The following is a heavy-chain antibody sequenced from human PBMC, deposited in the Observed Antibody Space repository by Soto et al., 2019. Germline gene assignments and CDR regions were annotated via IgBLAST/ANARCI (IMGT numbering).Heavy chain of an antibody. J-gene: IGHJ4*02. CDR1: GFTFSSYA. CDR3: AKDLRYYDSSGHTPIDY. V-gene: IGHV3-23*01. D-gene: IGHD3-22*01. CDR2: ISGSGGST. Sequence: GGSLRLSCAASGFTFSSYAMIWVRRAPGKGLEWVSAISGSGGSTYYADSVKGRFTISRDNSKNTLYLQMNSLRAEDTAVYYCAKDLRYYDSSGHTPIDYWGQGTLVTVSS.